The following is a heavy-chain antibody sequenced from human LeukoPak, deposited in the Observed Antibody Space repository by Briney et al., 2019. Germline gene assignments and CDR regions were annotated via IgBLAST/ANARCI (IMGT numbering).Heavy chain of an antibody. Sequence: GGSLRLSCAASGLTFSSYAMSWVRQAPAKGLEWVSTITDSGGRAYYTDSVKGRFTISRDNSMNTLFLQMNSLRAEDTAEYYCVSGWYIDYWGQGTLVTVSS. J-gene: IGHJ4*02. CDR2: ITDSGGRA. D-gene: IGHD6-19*01. CDR3: VSGWYIDY. CDR1: GLTFSSYA. V-gene: IGHV3-23*01.